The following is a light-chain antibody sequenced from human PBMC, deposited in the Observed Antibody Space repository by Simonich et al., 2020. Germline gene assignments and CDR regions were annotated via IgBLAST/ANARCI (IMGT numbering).Light chain of an antibody. CDR2: WAS. J-gene: IGKJ4*01. Sequence: DIVMTQSPDSLAVSLGERATINCKSSQSVLYSSNNKNYLAWYQQKPGQPPKLLIYWASTRESGVPDRFSGSGSGTDFTLTISSLQAEDFAVYYCQQRSNWPPELTFGGGTKVEIK. CDR1: QSVLYSSNNKNY. CDR3: QQRSNWPPELT. V-gene: IGKV4-1*01.